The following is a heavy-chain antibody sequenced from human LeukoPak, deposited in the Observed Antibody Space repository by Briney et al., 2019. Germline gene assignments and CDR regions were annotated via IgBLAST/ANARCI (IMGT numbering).Heavy chain of an antibody. Sequence: SETLSLTCTVSGGSISNTNYYWDWIRQPAGKGLEWIGRISSSGSTNYNPSLKSRVTISVDTSKNQFSLKLSSVTAADTAVYFCARGPYSYDSSGAFDIWGQGTMVTVSS. CDR2: ISSSGST. D-gene: IGHD3-22*01. CDR3: ARGPYSYDSSGAFDI. J-gene: IGHJ3*02. V-gene: IGHV4-61*02. CDR1: GGSISNTNYY.